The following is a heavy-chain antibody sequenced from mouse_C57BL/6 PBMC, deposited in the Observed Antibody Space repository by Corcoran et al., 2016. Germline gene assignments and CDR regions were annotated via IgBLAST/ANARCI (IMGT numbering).Heavy chain of an antibody. V-gene: IGHV3-6*01. Sequence: DVQLQESGPGLVKPSQSLSLTCSVTGYSITSGYYWNWIRQFPGNKLEWMGYISYDGSNNYNPSLKNRISITRDTSKNQFFLKLNSVTTEDTATYYCARDYYYGSSYGDYFDYWGQGTTLTVSS. CDR3: ARDYYYGSSYGDYFDY. CDR1: GYSITSGYY. J-gene: IGHJ2*01. D-gene: IGHD1-1*01. CDR2: ISYDGSN.